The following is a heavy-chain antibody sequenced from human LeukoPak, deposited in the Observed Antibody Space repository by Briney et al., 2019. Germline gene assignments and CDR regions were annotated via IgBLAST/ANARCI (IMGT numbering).Heavy chain of an antibody. CDR1: GFTFSSYG. CDR3: AKDYYYDSSAPDY. D-gene: IGHD3-22*01. J-gene: IGHJ4*02. CDR2: ISYDGSNK. V-gene: IGHV3-30*18. Sequence: PGRSLRLSCAASGFTFSSYGMHWVRQAPGKGLEWVAVISYDGSNKYYADSVKGRFTISRDNSKNTLYLQMNSLRAEDTAVYYCAKDYYYDSSAPDYWGQGTLVTVSS.